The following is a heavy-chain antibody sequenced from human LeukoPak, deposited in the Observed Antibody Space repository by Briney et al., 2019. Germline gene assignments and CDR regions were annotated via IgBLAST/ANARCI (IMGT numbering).Heavy chain of an antibody. D-gene: IGHD3-16*01. CDR2: ISWNSGSI. CDR3: AKDQSPWLRGGWFDP. V-gene: IGHV3-9*03. Sequence: TGGSLRLSCAASGFTFDDYAMHWVRQAPGKGLEWVSGISWNSGSIGYADSVKGRFTISRDNAKNSLYLQMNSLRAEDMALYYCAKDQSPWLRGGWFDPWGQGTLVTVSS. CDR1: GFTFDDYA. J-gene: IGHJ5*02.